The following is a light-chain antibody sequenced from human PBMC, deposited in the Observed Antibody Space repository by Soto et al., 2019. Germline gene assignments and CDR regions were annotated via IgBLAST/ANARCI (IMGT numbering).Light chain of an antibody. J-gene: IGKJ5*01. Sequence: EIVMTHSPATLSVSLGERATLSCRASQSVNTNLAWYQQKPGQAPRLLIYAASTRATGIPARFSGSGSGTEFTLTISSLQSEDFAVYYCQQDNNWPPITFGQGTRLEIK. CDR2: AAS. CDR1: QSVNTN. CDR3: QQDNNWPPIT. V-gene: IGKV3-15*01.